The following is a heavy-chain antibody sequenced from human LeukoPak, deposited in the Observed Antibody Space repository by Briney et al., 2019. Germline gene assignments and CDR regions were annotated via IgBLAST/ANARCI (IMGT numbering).Heavy chain of an antibody. D-gene: IGHD5-12*01. CDR2: IYYSGST. CDR3: ARHGGLKYGGYEKRFDY. Sequence: PSETLSLTCTVSGGSISSSRYFWGWLRQPPGKGLEWIGSIYYSGSTYYNPSLESRVTISVDTSKNQFSLKLNSATAADTALYYCARHGGLKYGGYEKRFDYWGQGTLVTVSS. V-gene: IGHV4-39*01. J-gene: IGHJ4*02. CDR1: GGSISSSRYF.